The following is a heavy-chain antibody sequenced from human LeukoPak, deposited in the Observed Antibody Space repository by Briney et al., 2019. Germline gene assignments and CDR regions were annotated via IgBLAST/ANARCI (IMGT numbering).Heavy chain of an antibody. Sequence: PSETLSLTCAVYGGSFSGYYWSWIRQAPGKGLEWIGEINHSGSTNYKPSLKSRVTTSVDTSKKQFSLKLSSVTDADTAVYYCARLRPRNISSSWLDGFDIWGQGTMVTVSS. CDR3: ARLRPRNISSSWLDGFDI. V-gene: IGHV4-34*01. J-gene: IGHJ3*02. CDR1: GGSFSGYY. D-gene: IGHD6-13*01. CDR2: INHSGST.